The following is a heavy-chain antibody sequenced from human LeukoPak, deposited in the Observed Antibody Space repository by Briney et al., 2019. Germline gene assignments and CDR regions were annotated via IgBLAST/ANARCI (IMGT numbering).Heavy chain of an antibody. CDR2: IYYSGST. D-gene: IGHD6-13*01. CDR3: ATKYSSSWYIVY. Sequence: SETLSLTCTVSGGSISSSSYYWGWIRQPPGKGLEWIGSIYYSGSTYYNPSLKSLVTISVDTSKNQFSLKLSSVTAADTAVYYCATKYSSSWYIVYWGQGTLVTVSS. J-gene: IGHJ4*02. V-gene: IGHV4-39*01. CDR1: GGSISSSSYY.